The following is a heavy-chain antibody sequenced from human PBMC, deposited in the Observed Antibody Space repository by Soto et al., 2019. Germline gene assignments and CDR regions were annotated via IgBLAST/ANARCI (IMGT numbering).Heavy chain of an antibody. CDR3: ASVKSWAVSP. Sequence: EVQLGESGGGLVQPGGSLGLSCAASGFTCSSYWMSWVRLAPGKGLEWVAHIKQSGSDRYYVDSVRGRFTISRDNAKNSLYLQMNSLRVEDTAMYYCASVKSWAVSPWGQGTMVTVSS. V-gene: IGHV3-7*01. D-gene: IGHD3-10*01. CDR1: GFTCSSYW. CDR2: IKQSGSDR. J-gene: IGHJ5*02.